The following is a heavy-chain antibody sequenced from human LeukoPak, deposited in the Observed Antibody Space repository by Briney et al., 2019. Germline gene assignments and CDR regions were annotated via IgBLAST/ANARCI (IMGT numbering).Heavy chain of an antibody. D-gene: IGHD2-2*01. CDR3: AKSGPYCGSTTCNYFDY. Sequence: GGSLRLSCAASGFTFSSYNMDWVRQAPGKGLEWVSSISADSRYIYYSDPVKGRFTISRDNAKKSLYLQMDSLRAEDTAVYYCAKSGPYCGSTTCNYFDYWGQGTLVTVSS. V-gene: IGHV3-21*01. CDR2: ISADSRYI. J-gene: IGHJ4*02. CDR1: GFTFSSYN.